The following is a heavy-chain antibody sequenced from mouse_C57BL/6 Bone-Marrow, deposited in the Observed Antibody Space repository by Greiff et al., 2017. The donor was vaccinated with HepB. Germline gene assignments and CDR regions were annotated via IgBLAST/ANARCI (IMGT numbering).Heavy chain of an antibody. Sequence: EVKLMESGPELVKPGASVKMSCKASGYTFTDYNMHWVKQSHGKSLEWIGYINPNNGGTSYNQKFKGKATLTVNKSSSTAYMELRSLTSEDSAVYYCVVDLLRYPHYYAMDYWGQGTSVTVSS. CDR3: VVDLLRYPHYYAMDY. J-gene: IGHJ4*01. D-gene: IGHD1-1*01. V-gene: IGHV1-22*01. CDR2: INPNNGGT. CDR1: GYTFTDYN.